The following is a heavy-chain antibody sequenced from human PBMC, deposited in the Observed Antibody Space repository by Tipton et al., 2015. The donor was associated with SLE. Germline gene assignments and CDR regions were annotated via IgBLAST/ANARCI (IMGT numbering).Heavy chain of an antibody. CDR3: AREMVVSLLGYFDY. CDR1: GVSISSHY. D-gene: IGHD3-22*01. J-gene: IGHJ4*02. Sequence: TLSLTCTVSGVSISSHYWSWIRQPPGKGLEWIGYMYYSGSTNYNPSLKSRVTISVDTSKNQFSLKLSSVTAADTAVFYCAREMVVSLLGYFDYWGQGTLVTVSS. CDR2: MYYSGST. V-gene: IGHV4-59*11.